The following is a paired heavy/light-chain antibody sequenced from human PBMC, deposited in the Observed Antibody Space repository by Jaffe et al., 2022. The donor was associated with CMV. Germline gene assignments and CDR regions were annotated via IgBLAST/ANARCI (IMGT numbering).Heavy chain of an antibody. CDR2: INGRSDYI. J-gene: IGHJ6*03. CDR3: ARWASCSGGSCSRYYYNLDV. V-gene: IGHV3-21*02. CDR1: GFTFSSYA. D-gene: IGHD2-15*01. Sequence: EVPLVESGGGLVKPGGSLTLSCAASGFTFSSYAINWVRQAPGKGLEWVSSINGRSDYIYYADSVRGRFTISRDNAKNSLYLQMNNLRAEDTAVYYCARWASCSGGSCSRYYYNLDVWGKGTTVTVSS.
Light chain of an antibody. V-gene: IGLV1-51*02. Sequence: QSVLTQPPSVSAASGQRVTISCSGSSSNIGNNYVSWYQQFPGSAPKLLIYENTKRPSGIPDRFSGSRSGTSATLDITGLQTGDEADYYCGTWDTSLNGGLFGGGTKLTVL. J-gene: IGLJ2*01. CDR3: GTWDTSLNGGL. CDR2: ENT. CDR1: SSNIGNNY.